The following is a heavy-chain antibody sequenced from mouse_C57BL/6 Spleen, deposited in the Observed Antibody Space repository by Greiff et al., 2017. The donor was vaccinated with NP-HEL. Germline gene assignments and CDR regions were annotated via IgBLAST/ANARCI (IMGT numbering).Heavy chain of an antibody. CDR2: IDPETGGT. J-gene: IGHJ2*01. D-gene: IGHD2-14*01. CDR1: GYTFTDYE. V-gene: IGHV1-15*01. CDR3: TRWGTGTYFDY. Sequence: QVQLQQSGAELVRPGASVTLSCKASGYTFTDYEMHWVKQTPVHGLEWIGAIDPETGGTAYNQKFKGKAILTADKSSSTAYMALRSLTSEDSAVYYCTRWGTGTYFDYRGQGTTLTVSS.